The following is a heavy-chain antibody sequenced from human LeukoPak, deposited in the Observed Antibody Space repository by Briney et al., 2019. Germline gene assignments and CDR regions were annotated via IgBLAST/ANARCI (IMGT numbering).Heavy chain of an antibody. V-gene: IGHV4-30-2*01. Sequence: PSETLSLTCAVSGGSISSGGYSWSWIRQPPGKGLEWIGYIYHSGSTYYNPSLKSRVTISVDRSKNQFSLKLSSVTAADTAVYYCAREKGGNSGFDYWGQGTLVTVSS. D-gene: IGHD4-23*01. CDR2: IYHSGST. J-gene: IGHJ4*02. CDR1: GGSISSGGYS. CDR3: AREKGGNSGFDY.